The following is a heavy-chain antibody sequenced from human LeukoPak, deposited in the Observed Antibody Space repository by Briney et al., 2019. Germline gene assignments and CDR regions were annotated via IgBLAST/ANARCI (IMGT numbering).Heavy chain of an antibody. Sequence: PGGSLRLSCVASGFPFSNYAMSWVRQAPGKGLECVSLISGDGGTTYYADSVKGRFTISRDNSKNTLYLQMNSLRAEDTAVYYCAKDRRGQQLVGEFDYWGQGTLVTVSS. D-gene: IGHD6-13*01. CDR1: GFPFSNYA. V-gene: IGHV3-23*01. CDR3: AKDRRGQQLVGEFDY. J-gene: IGHJ4*02. CDR2: ISGDGGTT.